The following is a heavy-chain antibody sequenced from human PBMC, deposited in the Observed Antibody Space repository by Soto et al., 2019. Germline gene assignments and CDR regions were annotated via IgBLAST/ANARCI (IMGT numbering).Heavy chain of an antibody. CDR1: GFTFSSYA. Sequence: EVQLLESGGGLVQRGGSLRLSCAASGFTFSSYAMSWVGQAPGKGLEWVSAIGGSGGSTYHADSVKGRFTISRDNSKNTLYLQMNSLRDEDTAVYYCAKEMAAGGHYYYYYGMDVWGQGTTVTVSS. D-gene: IGHD6-13*01. V-gene: IGHV3-23*01. J-gene: IGHJ6*02. CDR2: IGGSGGST. CDR3: AKEMAAGGHYYYYYGMDV.